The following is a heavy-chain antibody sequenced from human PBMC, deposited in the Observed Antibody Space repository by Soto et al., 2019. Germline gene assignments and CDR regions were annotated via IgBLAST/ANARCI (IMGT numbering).Heavy chain of an antibody. CDR2: MSPNSGNT. CDR3: ARNTGATINLFDA. D-gene: IGHD1-26*01. J-gene: IGHJ5*02. Sequence: QVQLMQSGAEVKKPGASVKVSCKASGYTFTSYDINWVRQATGHGLEWMGWMSPNSGNTGYAQKFQGSVTMTRNTSISTADMELSILRSEDTAVYYCARNTGATINLFDAWGQGTQVTVSS. CDR1: GYTFTSYD. V-gene: IGHV1-8*01.